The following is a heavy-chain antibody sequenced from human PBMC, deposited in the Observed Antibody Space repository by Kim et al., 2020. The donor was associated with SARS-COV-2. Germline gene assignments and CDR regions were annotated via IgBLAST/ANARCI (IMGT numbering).Heavy chain of an antibody. V-gene: IGHV3-7*03. CDR1: GFTFSSYW. CDR2: IKQDGSEK. J-gene: IGHJ6*04. CDR3: ARDPYYDIFLTAYDGMDV. Sequence: GGSLRLSCAASGFTFSSYWMSWVRQAPGKGLEWVANIKQDGSEKYYVDSVKGRFTISRDNAKNSLYLQMNSLRAEYTAMYYCARDPYYDIFLTAYDGMDVWGEATTVTVSP. D-gene: IGHD3-9*01.